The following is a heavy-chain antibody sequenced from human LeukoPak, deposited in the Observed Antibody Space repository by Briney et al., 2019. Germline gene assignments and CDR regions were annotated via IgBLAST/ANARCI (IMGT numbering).Heavy chain of an antibody. Sequence: TASETLSLTCTVSGGSISSYYWSWIRQPPGKVLEWIGYIYYSGSTNYNPSLKSRVTISVDTSKNQFSLKLSSVTAADTAVYYCARVGGRWFDPWGQGTLVTVSS. D-gene: IGHD3-16*01. J-gene: IGHJ5*02. CDR2: IYYSGST. V-gene: IGHV4-59*01. CDR3: ARVGGRWFDP. CDR1: GGSISSYY.